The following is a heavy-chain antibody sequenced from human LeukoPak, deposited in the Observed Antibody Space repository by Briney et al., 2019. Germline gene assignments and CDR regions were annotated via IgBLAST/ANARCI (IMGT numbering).Heavy chain of an antibody. V-gene: IGHV3-20*04. CDR3: ARVGYGGYDNDY. D-gene: IGHD5-12*01. J-gene: IGHJ4*02. CDR2: LDWNGERI. Sequence: GGSLRLSCAASGFKFDDYGMTWVRQAPGMGLEWVSALDWNGERITYADSVKGRFTSSRDNAKNSLYLEMNSLRVEDTALYYCARVGYGGYDNDYWGQGTLVIVSS. CDR1: GFKFDDYG.